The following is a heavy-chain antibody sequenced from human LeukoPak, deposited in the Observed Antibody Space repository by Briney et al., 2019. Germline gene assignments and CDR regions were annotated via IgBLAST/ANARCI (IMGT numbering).Heavy chain of an antibody. Sequence: SETLSLTCAVYGGSFSGYYWSWIRQPPGKGLEWIGEINHSGSTNYNPSLKSRVTISVDTSKNQFSLKLSSVTAADTAVYYCARERVVVPAVSNWFDPWGQGTPVTVSS. D-gene: IGHD2-2*01. CDR2: INHSGST. CDR3: ARERVVVPAVSNWFDP. CDR1: GGSFSGYY. V-gene: IGHV4-34*01. J-gene: IGHJ5*02.